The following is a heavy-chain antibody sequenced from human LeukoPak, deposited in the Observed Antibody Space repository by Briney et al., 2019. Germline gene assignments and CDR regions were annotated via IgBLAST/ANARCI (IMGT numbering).Heavy chain of an antibody. Sequence: SETLSLTCTVSGGSISSYYWSWIRLPPGKGLEWIGYIYYTGATYYNPSLKSRVTISLDTSKNQFSLRLSSVTAADAAVYYCARAGYSYGTGYYFDYWGQGALVTVSS. J-gene: IGHJ4*02. CDR1: GGSISSYY. V-gene: IGHV4-59*01. D-gene: IGHD5-18*01. CDR3: ARAGYSYGTGYYFDY. CDR2: IYYTGAT.